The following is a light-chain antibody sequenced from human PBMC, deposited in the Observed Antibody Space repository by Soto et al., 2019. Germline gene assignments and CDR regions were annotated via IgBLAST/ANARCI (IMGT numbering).Light chain of an antibody. Sequence: DIQMTQSPSSVSASVGARVTITCRASQGISSWLAWYQQKPGKAPKLLIYAASSLQSGVPSRVRRNRSWTEFSLPIRSLQPENFATYYWQQGNSFPWTFGQGTKVEIK. CDR1: QGISSW. V-gene: IGKV1-12*01. CDR3: QQGNSFPWT. J-gene: IGKJ1*01. CDR2: AAS.